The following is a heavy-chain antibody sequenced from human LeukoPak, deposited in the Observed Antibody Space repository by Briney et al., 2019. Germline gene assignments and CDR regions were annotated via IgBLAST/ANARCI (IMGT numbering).Heavy chain of an antibody. CDR3: ATGYSSSWYEAYYFDY. D-gene: IGHD6-13*01. V-gene: IGHV1-24*01. Sequence: GASVKVSCKVSGYTLTELSMHWVRQAPGKGLEWMGGFDPEDGETIYAQKFQGRVTMTEDTSTDTAYMELSSLRSEDTAVYYCATGYSSSWYEAYYFDYWGQGTLVTVSS. CDR2: FDPEDGET. J-gene: IGHJ4*02. CDR1: GYTLTELS.